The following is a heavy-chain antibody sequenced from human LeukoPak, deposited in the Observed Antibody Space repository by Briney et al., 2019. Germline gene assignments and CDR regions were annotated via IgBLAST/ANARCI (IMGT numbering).Heavy chain of an antibody. CDR1: GGSISSGGYS. Sequence: SETLSLTCAVSGGSISSGGYSWSWIRQPPGKGLEWIGYIYHSGSTYYNPSLKSRVTISVDRSKNQFSLKLSSVTAADTAVYYCALRGYYDSSGYLLDYWGQGTPVTVSS. V-gene: IGHV4-30-2*01. D-gene: IGHD3-22*01. CDR2: IYHSGST. CDR3: ALRGYYDSSGYLLDY. J-gene: IGHJ4*02.